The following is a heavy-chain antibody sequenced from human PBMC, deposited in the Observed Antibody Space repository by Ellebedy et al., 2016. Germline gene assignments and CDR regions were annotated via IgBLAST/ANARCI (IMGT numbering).Heavy chain of an antibody. Sequence: GSLRLSCTVSGGSITGIHYYWGWIRQPPGMGLEWIGSVYYSGSTVYNPSLKSQTTMSVDTSKNQFSVHLRSVTAANTAVYYCARNATGWYFEYWGQGALVTVSS. J-gene: IGHJ4*01. CDR2: VYYSGST. CDR3: ARNATGWYFEY. D-gene: IGHD6-19*01. CDR1: GGSITGIHYY. V-gene: IGHV4-39*01.